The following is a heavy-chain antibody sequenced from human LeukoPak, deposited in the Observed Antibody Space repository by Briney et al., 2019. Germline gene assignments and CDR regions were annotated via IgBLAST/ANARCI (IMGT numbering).Heavy chain of an antibody. D-gene: IGHD3-10*01. CDR3: ARAGGVLGYFDY. CDR1: GGFISNGDYY. CDR2: IYYSGTT. Sequence: PSQTLSLTCTVSGGFISNGDYYWTWIRQPPGKGLEWIGYIYYSGTTYYNPSLKSRVTILVDMSNNQFSLRLNSVTAADTAVYYCARAGGVLGYFDYWGQGALVTVSS. J-gene: IGHJ4*02. V-gene: IGHV4-30-4*08.